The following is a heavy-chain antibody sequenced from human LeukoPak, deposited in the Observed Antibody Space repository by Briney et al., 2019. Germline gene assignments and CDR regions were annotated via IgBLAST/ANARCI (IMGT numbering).Heavy chain of an antibody. D-gene: IGHD2-2*01. J-gene: IGHJ6*03. V-gene: IGHV1-46*01. CDR1: GYTFTSYY. CDR2: INPSGGST. Sequence: ASVKVSCKASGYTFTSYYMHWVRQAPGQGLEWMGIINPSGGSTSYAQKFQGRVTMTRDTSTSTVYMELSSLRSEDTAVYYCASRHIDSVVPATMAAGTYYYYMDVWGKGTTVTVSS. CDR3: ASRHIDSVVPATMAAGTYYYYMDV.